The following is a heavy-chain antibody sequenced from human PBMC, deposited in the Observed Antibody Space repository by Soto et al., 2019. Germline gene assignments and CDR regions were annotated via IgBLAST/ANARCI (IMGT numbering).Heavy chain of an antibody. CDR2: INPSGGGT. CDR3: ARVPDR. CDR1: GYTFTSYY. Sequence: ASVKVSCKASGYTFTSYYMHWVRQAPGQGLEWMGIINPSGGGTNYAQKFQGRITLTRDTSTSTLYMELSSLRSADTAVYYCARVPDRWGQGTLVTVSS. J-gene: IGHJ5*02. V-gene: IGHV1-46*01. D-gene: IGHD2-2*01.